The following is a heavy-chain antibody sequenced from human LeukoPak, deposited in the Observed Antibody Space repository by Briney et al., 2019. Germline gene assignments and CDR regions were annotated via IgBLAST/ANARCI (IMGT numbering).Heavy chain of an antibody. CDR2: VSGDGSDT. V-gene: IGHV3-43*02. D-gene: IGHD6-6*01. Sequence: PGGFLRLSCAASGFKFDDYAMHWVRQAPGKGLEWVALVSGDGSDTYYADSLKGRFTISRDNRKNSLFLHISSLTTEDTALYYCTKDLQHSSSNWGQGTLVIVSS. J-gene: IGHJ4*02. CDR1: GFKFDDYA. CDR3: TKDLQHSSSN.